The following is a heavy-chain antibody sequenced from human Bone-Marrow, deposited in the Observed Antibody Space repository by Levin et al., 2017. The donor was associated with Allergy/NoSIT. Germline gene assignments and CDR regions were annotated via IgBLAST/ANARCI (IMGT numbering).Heavy chain of an antibody. V-gene: IGHV3-30-3*02. J-gene: IGHJ4*02. CDR1: GFAFSTYV. CDR2: ISFDGSNQ. CDR3: AKDGSPAVAGYLDY. D-gene: IGHD6-19*01. Sequence: GGSLRLSCAASGFAFSTYVMHWVRQSPGKGLEWVAVISFDGSNQYYADSVKGRFTISRDNAKNTLDLQMNSLRVDDTAVYYCAKDGSPAVAGYLDYWGQGALVTVSS.